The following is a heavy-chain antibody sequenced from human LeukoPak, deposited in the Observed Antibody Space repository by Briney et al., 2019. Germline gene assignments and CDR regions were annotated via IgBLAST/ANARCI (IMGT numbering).Heavy chain of an antibody. CDR3: ARSPSYYDFWSGYYGFDY. D-gene: IGHD3-3*01. V-gene: IGHV1-2*02. Sequence: ASVKVSCKASGYTFTGYYMHWVRQAPGQGLSWMGWINPNSGGTNYAQKFQGRVTMTRDTSISTAYMELSRLRSDDTAVYYCARSPSYYDFWSGYYGFDYWGQGTLVTVSS. J-gene: IGHJ4*02. CDR1: GYTFTGYY. CDR2: INPNSGGT.